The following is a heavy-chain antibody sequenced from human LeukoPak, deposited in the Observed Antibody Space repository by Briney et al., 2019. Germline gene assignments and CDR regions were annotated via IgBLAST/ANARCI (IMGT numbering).Heavy chain of an antibody. Sequence: GSLRLSCAASGFTFSSYSMNWVRQAPGKGLEWVSSISSSSSYIYYADSVKGRFTISRDNAKNSLYLQMNSLRAEDTAVYYCARAKTGSNYAFDIWGQGTMVTVSS. D-gene: IGHD7-27*01. CDR3: ARAKTGSNYAFDI. CDR1: GFTFSSYS. J-gene: IGHJ3*02. V-gene: IGHV3-21*01. CDR2: ISSSSSYI.